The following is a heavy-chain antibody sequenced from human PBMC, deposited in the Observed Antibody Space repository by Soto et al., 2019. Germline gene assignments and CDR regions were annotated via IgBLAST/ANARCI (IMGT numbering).Heavy chain of an antibody. J-gene: IGHJ4*02. Sequence: SETLSLTCTVSAASFSKYYWTWIRQPPGKGLEWIGYIYFNGNTKYNPSLEGRLTISIDTSKKEFSLKLTSVTAADATVYYCASVTFGGIVLAHWGQGTVVTVSS. CDR1: AASFSKYY. CDR2: IYFNGNT. CDR3: ASVTFGGIVLAH. D-gene: IGHD3-16*01. V-gene: IGHV4-59*01.